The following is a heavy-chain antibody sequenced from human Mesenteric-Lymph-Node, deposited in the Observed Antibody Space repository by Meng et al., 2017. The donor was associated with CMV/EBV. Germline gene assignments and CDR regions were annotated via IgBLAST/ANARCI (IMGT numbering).Heavy chain of an antibody. CDR1: GGTFSSYA. CDR3: ARGDEVRGVFDY. Sequence: KASGGTFSSYAISWVRQAPGQGLEWMGRIIPILGIANYAQKFQGRVTITADKSTSTAYMELSSLRSEDTAVYYCARGDEVRGVFDYWGQGTLVTVSS. D-gene: IGHD3-10*01. J-gene: IGHJ4*02. V-gene: IGHV1-69*04. CDR2: IIPILGIA.